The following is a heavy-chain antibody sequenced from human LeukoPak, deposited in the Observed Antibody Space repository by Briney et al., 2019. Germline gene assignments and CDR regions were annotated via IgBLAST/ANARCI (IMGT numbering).Heavy chain of an antibody. D-gene: IGHD5-24*01. V-gene: IGHV3-23*01. CDR1: GFSFSTHD. CDR2: ISTTGGYT. J-gene: IGHJ4*02. Sequence: GGSLRLSCVGSGFSFSTHDMGWVRQTPGKGLEWVSAISTTGGYTEDADSVKGRFTISRDNSQNTLFLQMHSLRAEDTAVYYCAKKPATIKFPFDIWGQGTLVTVSP. CDR3: AKKPATIKFPFDI.